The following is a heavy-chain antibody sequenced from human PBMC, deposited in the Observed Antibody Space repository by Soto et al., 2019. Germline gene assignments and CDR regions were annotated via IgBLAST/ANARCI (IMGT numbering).Heavy chain of an antibody. J-gene: IGHJ4*02. D-gene: IGHD2-2*01. V-gene: IGHV4-31*03. CDR3: ARGVVPAAIPFDY. Sequence: QVQLQESGPGLVKPSQTLSLTCTVSGGSISSGGYYWSWIRQHPGKGLEWIGYIYYSGSTYYNPSIKSRVTISVDTSKNQFSLKLSSVTAADTAVYYCARGVVPAAIPFDYWGQGTLVTVSS. CDR1: GGSISSGGYY. CDR2: IYYSGST.